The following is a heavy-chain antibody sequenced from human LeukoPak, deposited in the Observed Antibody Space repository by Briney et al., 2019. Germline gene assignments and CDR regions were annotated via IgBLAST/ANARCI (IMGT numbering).Heavy chain of an antibody. CDR2: IKQDGSEK. D-gene: IGHD5-12*01. CDR3: ARGHIGMDV. J-gene: IGHJ6*04. V-gene: IGHV3-7*01. CDR1: GFTFSSWW. Sequence: PGGSLRLSCAVSGFTFSSWWMTWVRQAPGKGPEWVANIKQDGSEKNYVDSVKGRFTISRDNAKNSLDLQMNRLRAEDTAVYYCARGHIGMDVWGKGTTVTVSS.